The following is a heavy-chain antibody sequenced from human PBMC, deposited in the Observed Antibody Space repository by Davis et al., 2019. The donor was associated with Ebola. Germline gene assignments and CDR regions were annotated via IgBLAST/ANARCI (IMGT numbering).Heavy chain of an antibody. CDR2: TYYYRSKWNN. Sequence: SCAISGDSVSSGGWNWIRQTPSRGLEWLGRTYYYRSKWNNDYAASVKSRISVNSDTSKNQFSLQVNSVTPDDTAVYYCTRGWLRGGMDVWGKGTMVTVSS. V-gene: IGHV6-1*01. J-gene: IGHJ6*04. CDR1: GDSVSSGG. D-gene: IGHD5-12*01. CDR3: TRGWLRGGMDV.